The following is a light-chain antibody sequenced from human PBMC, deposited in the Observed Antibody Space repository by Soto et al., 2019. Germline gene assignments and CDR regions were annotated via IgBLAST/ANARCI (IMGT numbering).Light chain of an antibody. CDR2: DAY. Sequence: EVVLTQSPVTLSLSPGERATLSCRASQSFRGLLAWYQQKPGQAPRLLIYDAYNRATGIPPRFSGSGSGTDFTLTISSLEPEDFAVYYCHQRSNWPWTFGQGTKVDIK. CDR1: QSFRGL. V-gene: IGKV3-11*01. J-gene: IGKJ1*01. CDR3: HQRSNWPWT.